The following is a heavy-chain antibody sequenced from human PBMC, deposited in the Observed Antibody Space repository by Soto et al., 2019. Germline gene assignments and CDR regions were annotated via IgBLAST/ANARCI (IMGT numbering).Heavy chain of an antibody. V-gene: IGHV3-30*03. Sequence: QMQLVESGGGVVQPGRSLRLSCAASGFTFSTYDIHWVRQAPGKGLEWVAVISYDGSNKYYADSVKGRFTISRDNSKNTLYRQMDSLRAEGTAVYSCTSGIILEWFSPNVNALHLWGQGTMVTVSS. CDR3: TSGIILEWFSPNVNALHL. J-gene: IGHJ3*01. CDR1: GFTFSTYD. CDR2: ISYDGSNK. D-gene: IGHD3-3*01.